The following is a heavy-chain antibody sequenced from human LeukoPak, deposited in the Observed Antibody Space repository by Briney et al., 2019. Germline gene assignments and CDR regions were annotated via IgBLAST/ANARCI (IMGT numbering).Heavy chain of an antibody. D-gene: IGHD3-22*01. CDR3: ASVYKYDTMGNWYFDF. Sequence: EASVKVSCKASGYSFTSNVISWVRQAPGQGLEWMGWISAYNGNTNYTQKLQGRVTMTRDTSISTAYMELSRLRSDDTAVYYCASVYKYDTMGNWYFDFWGRGTLVTVSS. J-gene: IGHJ2*01. CDR1: GYSFTSNV. V-gene: IGHV1-18*01. CDR2: ISAYNGNT.